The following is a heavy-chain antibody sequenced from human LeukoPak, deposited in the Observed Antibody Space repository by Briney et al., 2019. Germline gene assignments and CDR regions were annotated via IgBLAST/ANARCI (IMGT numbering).Heavy chain of an antibody. CDR2: IIPILGIA. V-gene: IGHV1-69*04. CDR1: GGTFSSYA. CDR3: ARDEPPGLVAAGY. D-gene: IGHD2-15*01. J-gene: IGHJ4*02. Sequence: GASVKVSCKASGGTFSSYAISWVRQAPGQGLEWMGRIIPILGIANYAQKFQGRVTITADKSTSTAYMELSSLRSEDTAVYYRARDEPPGLVAAGYWGQGTLVTVSS.